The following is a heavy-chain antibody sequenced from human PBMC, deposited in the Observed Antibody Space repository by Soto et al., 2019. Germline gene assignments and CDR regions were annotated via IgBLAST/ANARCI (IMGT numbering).Heavy chain of an antibody. CDR3: ARWAGYCTSASCYTPLDY. J-gene: IGHJ4*02. CDR1: GGTFSNHA. CDR2: IVPIFGTA. D-gene: IGHD2-2*02. Sequence: QVQLVQSGAEVKKPGSSVKVSCKASGGTFSNHAINWVRQAPGQGLEWMGGIVPIFGTANYAQKFQGRVTIIADESTGTAYMELSSLRSEDTALYYCARWAGYCTSASCYTPLDYWGQGTLVTVSS. V-gene: IGHV1-69*01.